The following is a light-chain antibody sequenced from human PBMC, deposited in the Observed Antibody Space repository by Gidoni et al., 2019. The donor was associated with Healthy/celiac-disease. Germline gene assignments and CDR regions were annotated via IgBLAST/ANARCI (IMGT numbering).Light chain of an antibody. CDR2: LGS. J-gene: IGKJ5*01. V-gene: IGKV2-28*01. CDR3: MQALQTPIT. Sequence: DIVMTQSPLSLPVTPGEPASISCRSSQRLLHRNGYNYLDWYLQKPGQSPQLLIYLGSNRASGGPDRVSGSGSGTDFTLKISRVEAEDVGIYYCMQALQTPITLGQXTRLEIK. CDR1: QRLLHRNGYNY.